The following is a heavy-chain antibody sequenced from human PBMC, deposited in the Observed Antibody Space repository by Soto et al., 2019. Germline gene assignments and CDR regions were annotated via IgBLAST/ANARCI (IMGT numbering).Heavy chain of an antibody. CDR2: IKQDGSEK. J-gene: IGHJ6*02. V-gene: IGHV3-7*05. D-gene: IGHD5-12*01. CDR1: GFTLSSYW. Sequence: GGSLRLSCAASGFTLSSYWMTWVRQAPGKGLEWVANIKQDGSEKYYVDSVKGRFTISRDNAKNSLYLQMNSLRAEDTAVYYCARGAGARSTLATIYGMDVWGQGTTVTVSS. CDR3: ARGAGARSTLATIYGMDV.